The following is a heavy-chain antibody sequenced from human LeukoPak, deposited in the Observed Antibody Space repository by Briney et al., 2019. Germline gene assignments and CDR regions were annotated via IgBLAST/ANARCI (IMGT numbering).Heavy chain of an antibody. J-gene: IGHJ4*02. CDR1: GFTFSTYG. CDR2: IWCDGSDN. V-gene: IGHV3-33*01. D-gene: IGHD2-2*01. Sequence: PGGSLTLSCAASGFTFSTYGTHWVRQAPGKGLEWVAIIWCDGSDNYYADSVKGRFTISRDNSKNTLYLQMNSLRAEDTAVYYCARDGVVVSMEGFDYWGQGTLVTVSS. CDR3: ARDGVVVSMEGFDY.